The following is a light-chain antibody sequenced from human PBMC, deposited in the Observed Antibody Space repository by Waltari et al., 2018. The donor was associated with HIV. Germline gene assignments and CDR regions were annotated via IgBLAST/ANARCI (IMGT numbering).Light chain of an antibody. J-gene: IGLJ2*01. V-gene: IGLV2-11*01. CDR1: SSDVGGYNY. CDR2: DVN. CDR3: CSYAGNYTLV. Sequence: QSALTQPRSVSGSPGQSVTVSCTGTSSDVGGYNYVSWYQQHPGKAPKLTIYDVNKRPSGVPDRFSGSKSGNTASLTISGLQAEDEADYYCCSYAGNYTLVFGGGTKLTVL.